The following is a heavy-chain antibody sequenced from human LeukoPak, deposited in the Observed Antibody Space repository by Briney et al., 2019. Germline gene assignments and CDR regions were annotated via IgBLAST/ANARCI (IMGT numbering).Heavy chain of an antibody. J-gene: IGHJ4*01. CDR2: IWSDGRNR. CDR1: GFIFSHYG. V-gene: IGHV3-33*01. D-gene: IGHD4-11*01. Sequence: GRSLRLSCAASGFIFSHYGMDCVRQAPSKWLEWAAVIWSDGRNRFYADSVKGRFTISRDNSQKTLFLQMNSLRAEDTAIYYCARDAQRGFDYSNSLEYWGHGTLVTVSS. CDR3: ARDAQRGFDYSNSLEY.